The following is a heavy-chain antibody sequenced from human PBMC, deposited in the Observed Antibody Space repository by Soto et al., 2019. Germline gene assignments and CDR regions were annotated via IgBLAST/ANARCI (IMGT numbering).Heavy chain of an antibody. CDR3: AGSYDFWSGYYFDY. D-gene: IGHD3-3*01. Sequence: SETLSLTCTVSGGSISSYYWSWIRQPPGKGLEWIGYIYYSGSTNYNPSLKSRVTISVDTSKNQFSLKLSSVTAADTAVYYCAGSYDFWSGYYFDYWGQGTLVTVSS. CDR1: GGSISSYY. V-gene: IGHV4-59*01. J-gene: IGHJ4*02. CDR2: IYYSGST.